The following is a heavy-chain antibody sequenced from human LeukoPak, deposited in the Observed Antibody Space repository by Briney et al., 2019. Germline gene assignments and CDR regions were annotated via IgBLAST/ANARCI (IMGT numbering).Heavy chain of an antibody. CDR1: GFTFSSYA. V-gene: IGHV3-64*01. J-gene: IGHJ6*02. Sequence: PGGSLRLSCAASGFTFSSYAMHWVRQAPGKGLEYVSAISSNGGSTYYANSVKGRFTISRDNSKNTLYLQMGSLRAEDMAVYYCARDQDFWSGYYGFPYGMDVWGQGTTVTVSS. CDR3: ARDQDFWSGYYGFPYGMDV. D-gene: IGHD3-3*01. CDR2: ISSNGGST.